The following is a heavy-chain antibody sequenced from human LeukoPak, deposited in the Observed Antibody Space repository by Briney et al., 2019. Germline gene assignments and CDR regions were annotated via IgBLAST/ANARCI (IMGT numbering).Heavy chain of an antibody. V-gene: IGHV4-31*03. D-gene: IGHD3-22*01. J-gene: IGHJ4*02. CDR1: GVSISSGGYY. Sequence: SETLSLTCTVSGVSISSGGYYWNWIRQHPGKGLEWIGYIYYSGSTYYNPTVKSRVTISEDTTKYQLSLKLSSVTAADTAVSYCARSYYYDSSRYYPPDYWGQGTLVTVSS. CDR2: IYYSGST. CDR3: ARSYYYDSSRYYPPDY.